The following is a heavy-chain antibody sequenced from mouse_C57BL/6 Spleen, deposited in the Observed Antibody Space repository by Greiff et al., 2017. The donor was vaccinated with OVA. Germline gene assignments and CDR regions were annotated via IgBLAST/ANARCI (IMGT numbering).Heavy chain of an antibody. CDR3: ARDYYGSSYAMDY. CDR1: GYTFTSYW. D-gene: IGHD1-1*01. CDR2: IDPSDSYT. V-gene: IGHV1-69*01. J-gene: IGHJ4*01. Sequence: VQLQQPGAELVMPGASVKLSCKASGYTFTSYWMHWVKQRPGQGLEWIGEIDPSDSYTNYNQKFKGKSTLTVDKSSSTAYMQLSSLTSEDSAVYDGARDYYGSSYAMDYWGQGTSVTVSS.